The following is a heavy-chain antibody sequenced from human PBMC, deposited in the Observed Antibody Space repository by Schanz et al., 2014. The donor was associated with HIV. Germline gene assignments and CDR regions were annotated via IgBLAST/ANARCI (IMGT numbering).Heavy chain of an antibody. D-gene: IGHD6-13*01. J-gene: IGHJ4*02. Sequence: QVQLVQSGAEVKKPGASVKVSCKASGYTFTSYGISWVRQAPGQGLEWMGWISASNGNTNYAPKFQGRVTMTRDTSTTTVDMELRSLRSDDRAVYYCARDPEGRAAAGSDYWGQGTLVTVSP. CDR1: GYTFTSYG. V-gene: IGHV1-18*01. CDR2: ISASNGNT. CDR3: ARDPEGRAAAGSDY.